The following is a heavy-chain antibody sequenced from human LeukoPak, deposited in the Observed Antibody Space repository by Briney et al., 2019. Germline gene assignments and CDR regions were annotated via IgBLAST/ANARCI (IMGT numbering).Heavy chain of an antibody. D-gene: IGHD3-10*01. CDR1: GYTFTSYG. J-gene: IGHJ5*02. CDR3: ASSGVYPGENWFDP. CDR2: ISAYNGNT. Sequence: ASVKVSCKASGYTFTSYGISWVRQAPGQGLEWMGWISAYNGNTNYAQKLQGRVTMTTDSSTSTAYMELSSLRSEDTAVYYCASSGVYPGENWFDPWGQGTLVTVTS. V-gene: IGHV1-18*01.